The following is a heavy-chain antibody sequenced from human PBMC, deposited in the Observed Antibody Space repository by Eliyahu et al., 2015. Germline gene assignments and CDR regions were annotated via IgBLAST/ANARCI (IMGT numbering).Heavy chain of an antibody. CDR3: ANLNRDGLHVDY. CDR1: GXXFSTDX. CDR2: ITAXGGTT. V-gene: IGHV3-23*04. D-gene: IGHD5-24*01. Sequence: EVQLVESGXGLVQPGGSLXLSCAASGXXFSTDXMXWVRQAPGKGLEWVSSITAXGGTTEYADSVKGRFTISRDNSKNTLYLQMNTLKAEDTAVYYCANLNRDGLHVDYWGRGTLVTVSS. J-gene: IGHJ4*02.